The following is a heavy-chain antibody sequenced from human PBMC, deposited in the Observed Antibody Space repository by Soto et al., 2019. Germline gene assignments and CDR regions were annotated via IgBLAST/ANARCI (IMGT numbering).Heavy chain of an antibody. D-gene: IGHD3-10*01. J-gene: IGHJ4*02. Sequence: PSETLSLTCAVYGGSFSGYYWSWIRQPPGKGLEWIGEINHSGSTNYNPSLKSRVTISVDTSKNQFSLKLSSVTAADTAVYYCARARAGPYYYGSRSYQHDYWGQGTLVTVSS. CDR2: INHSGST. CDR1: GGSFSGYY. CDR3: ARARAGPYYYGSRSYQHDY. V-gene: IGHV4-34*01.